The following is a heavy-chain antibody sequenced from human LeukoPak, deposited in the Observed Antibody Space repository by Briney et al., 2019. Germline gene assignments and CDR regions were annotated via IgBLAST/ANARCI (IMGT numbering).Heavy chain of an antibody. Sequence: GGSLRLSCAASGFTFSSYAMSWVRQAPGKGLEWVSAISGSGGSTYYADSVKGRFTISRDNSKNTLYLQMDSLRAEDTAVYYCAKYGGGSQARSFDYWGQGTLVTVSS. V-gene: IGHV3-23*01. D-gene: IGHD1-26*01. CDR3: AKYGGGSQARSFDY. CDR1: GFTFSSYA. J-gene: IGHJ4*02. CDR2: ISGSGGST.